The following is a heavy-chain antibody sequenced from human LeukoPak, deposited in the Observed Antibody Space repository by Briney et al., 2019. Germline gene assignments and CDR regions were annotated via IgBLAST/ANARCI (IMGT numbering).Heavy chain of an antibody. Sequence: GSLRLSCAASGFTFSSYAMSWVRQAPGKGLEWVSAISGSGGSTYYADSVKGRFTISRDNSKNTLYLQMNSLRAEDTAVYYCAKDRRGYSYGRALDYWGQGTLVTVSS. D-gene: IGHD5-18*01. CDR3: AKDRRGYSYGRALDY. CDR2: ISGSGGST. J-gene: IGHJ4*02. CDR1: GFTFSSYA. V-gene: IGHV3-23*01.